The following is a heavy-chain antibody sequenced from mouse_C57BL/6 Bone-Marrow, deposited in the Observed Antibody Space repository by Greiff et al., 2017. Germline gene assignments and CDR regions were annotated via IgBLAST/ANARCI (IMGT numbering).Heavy chain of an antibody. D-gene: IGHD2-3*01. J-gene: IGHJ2*01. Sequence: EVQLQQSGAALVRPGASVKLPCTASGFHFKDDYLHWVNQRPEQGLEWIGWFVPEIGDTEYASKFQGKATITSDTSSNTDYLQLSSLTSEDTAVYCCSAVDGNYFDFGGQGTPLTVAA. CDR1: GFHFKDDY. CDR3: SAVDGNYFDF. CDR2: FVPEIGDT. V-gene: IGHV14-4*01.